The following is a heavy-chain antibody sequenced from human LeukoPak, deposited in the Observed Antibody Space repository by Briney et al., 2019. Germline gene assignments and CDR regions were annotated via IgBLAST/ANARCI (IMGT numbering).Heavy chain of an antibody. CDR2: INHSGST. CDR3: ASWPTGDYPNWFDP. CDR1: GGSFSGYY. V-gene: IGHV4-34*01. D-gene: IGHD4-17*01. Sequence: PSETLSLTCAVYGGSFSGYYWSWIRQPPGKGLEWIGEINHSGSTNYNPSLKSRVTISVDTSKNQFSLKLSSVTAADTAVYYCASWPTGDYPNWFDPWGRGTLVTVSS. J-gene: IGHJ5*02.